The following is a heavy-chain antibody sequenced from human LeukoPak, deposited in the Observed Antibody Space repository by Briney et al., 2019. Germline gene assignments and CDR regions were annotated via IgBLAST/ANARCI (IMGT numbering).Heavy chain of an antibody. CDR3: ARRMTIFGNYYYMDV. D-gene: IGHD3-3*01. CDR2: IYYSGST. V-gene: IGHV4-59*11. CDR1: GGSISSHY. J-gene: IGHJ6*03. Sequence: SETLSLTCTVSGGSISSHYWSWIRQPPGKGLEWIGYIYYSGSTNCNPSLKSRVTISVDTSKNQFSLKLSSVTAADTAVYYCARRMTIFGNYYYMDVWGKGTTVTVSS.